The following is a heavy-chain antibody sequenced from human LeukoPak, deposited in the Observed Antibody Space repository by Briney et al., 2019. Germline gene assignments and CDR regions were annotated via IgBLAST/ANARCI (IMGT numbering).Heavy chain of an antibody. CDR2: VNYIGST. J-gene: IGHJ5*02. D-gene: IGHD5-24*01. CDR3: AREEIRSWFDP. Sequence: PSETLSLTCTVSGGSISTNYWSWIRQPPGKGLEWIGYVNYIGSTNYNPSLNSRVTISVDTSKNQFSLKLSSVTAADTAVYYCAREEIRSWFDPWGQGTLVTVSS. V-gene: IGHV4-59*12. CDR1: GGSISTNY.